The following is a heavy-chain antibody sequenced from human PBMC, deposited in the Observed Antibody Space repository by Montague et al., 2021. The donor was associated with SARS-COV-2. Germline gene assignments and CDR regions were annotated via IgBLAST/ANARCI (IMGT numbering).Heavy chain of an antibody. CDR3: ARDKITIFGVVIIDY. Sequence: SLRLSCAASGFTFSSYSMNWVRQAPGKGLEWVSSISSSSSSYIYYADSVKGRFTISRDNAKNSLYLQMNSLRAEGTAVYYCARDKITIFGVVIIDYWGQGTLVTVSS. CDR2: ISSSSSSYI. D-gene: IGHD3-3*01. CDR1: GFTFSSYS. V-gene: IGHV3-21*01. J-gene: IGHJ4*02.